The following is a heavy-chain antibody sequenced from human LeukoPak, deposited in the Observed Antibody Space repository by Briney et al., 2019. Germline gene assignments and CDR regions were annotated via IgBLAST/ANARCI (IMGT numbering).Heavy chain of an antibody. CDR1: GYIFTSYV. V-gene: IGHV1-3*04. CDR2: VNTGNGDT. D-gene: IGHD7-27*01. CDR3: ARLPSSDWGGVDY. Sequence: ASVKVSCKASGYIFTSYVMHWVRQAPGQRLEWMGWVNTGNGDTKYSQQFQGRVTFIRETSASTVYMDLSSLRSEDTAVYYCARLPSSDWGGVDYWGQGTLVTVSS. J-gene: IGHJ4*02.